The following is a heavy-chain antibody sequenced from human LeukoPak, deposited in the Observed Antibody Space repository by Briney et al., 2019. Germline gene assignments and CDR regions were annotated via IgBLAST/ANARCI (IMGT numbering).Heavy chain of an antibody. D-gene: IGHD3-10*01. CDR2: IYHSGST. J-gene: IGHJ4*02. CDR1: GGSISSSNW. Sequence: PSGTLSLTCAVSGGSISSSNWWSWVRQPPGKGLEWIGEIYHSGSTNYNPSLKSRVTISVDKSKNQFSLKLSSVAAANTAVYYCARDRYYYGSESYYFDYWGQGTLVTVSS. V-gene: IGHV4-4*02. CDR3: ARDRYYYGSESYYFDY.